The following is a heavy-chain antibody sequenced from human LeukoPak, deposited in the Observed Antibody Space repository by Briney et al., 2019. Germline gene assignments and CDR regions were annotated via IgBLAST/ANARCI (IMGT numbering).Heavy chain of an antibody. J-gene: IGHJ4*02. Sequence: GGSLRLSCAASGFTFSSYAMSWVRQAPGKRLEWVSAISGSGGSTYYADSVKGRFTISRDNSKNTLYLQMNSLRAEDTAVYYCAKLFSGRYFGDYWGQGTLVTVSS. CDR2: ISGSGGST. CDR1: GFTFSSYA. CDR3: AKLFSGRYFGDY. V-gene: IGHV3-23*01. D-gene: IGHD1-26*01.